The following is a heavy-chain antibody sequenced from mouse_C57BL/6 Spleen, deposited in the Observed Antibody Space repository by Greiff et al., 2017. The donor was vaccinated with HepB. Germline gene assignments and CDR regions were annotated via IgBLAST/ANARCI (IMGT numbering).Heavy chain of an antibody. Sequence: QVQLQQSGAELAKPGASVKLSCKASGYTFTSYWMHWVKQRPGQGLEWIGYINPSSGYTKYNQKFKDKATLTADKSAITAYMQLSSLTYEDSAVYDCARRGSRNSWDYWGQGTTLTVSS. J-gene: IGHJ2*01. CDR2: INPSSGYT. V-gene: IGHV1-7*01. CDR3: ARRGSRNSWDY. CDR1: GYTFTSYW. D-gene: IGHD1-1*01.